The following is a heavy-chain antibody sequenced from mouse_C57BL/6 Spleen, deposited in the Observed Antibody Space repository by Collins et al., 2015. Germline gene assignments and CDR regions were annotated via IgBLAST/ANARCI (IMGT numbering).Heavy chain of an antibody. Sequence: EVKLVESGGGLVQPGGSLRLSCATSGFTFTDYYMSWVRQSPGKALEWLGFIRNKANGYTTDYITSVKGRFTISRDNSQSILYLQMNTLRAEDSATYYCARDFHYGDVYWYFDVWGAGTTVTVSS. CDR2: IRNKANGYTT. D-gene: IGHD2-13*01. V-gene: IGHV7-3*02. CDR3: ARDFHYGDVYWYFDV. J-gene: IGHJ1*01. CDR1: GFTFTDYY.